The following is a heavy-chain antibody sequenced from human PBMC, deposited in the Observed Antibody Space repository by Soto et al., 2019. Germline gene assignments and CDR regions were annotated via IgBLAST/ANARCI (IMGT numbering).Heavy chain of an antibody. J-gene: IGHJ4*02. CDR3: AKAPERIAVAGIFDY. V-gene: IGHV3-23*01. CDR1: GFTFSSYA. CDR2: ISGSGGST. D-gene: IGHD6-19*01. Sequence: GGSLRLSCAASGFTFSSYAMSWVRQAPGKGLEWVSAISGSGGSTYYADSVKGRFTISRDNTKNTLYLQMNSLRAEDTAVYYCAKAPERIAVAGIFDYWGQGTLVTVSS.